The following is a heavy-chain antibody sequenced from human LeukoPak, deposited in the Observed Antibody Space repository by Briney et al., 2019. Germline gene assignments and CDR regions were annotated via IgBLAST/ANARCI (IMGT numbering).Heavy chain of an antibody. CDR3: SRVPPRIDC. CDR2: ISSSGDST. D-gene: IGHD2-2*01. J-gene: IGHJ4*02. V-gene: IGHV3-23*01. CDR1: GFTFNNYA. Sequence: GGSVRLSCAASGFTFNNYAMSWVREAPGKGLVWVSSISSSGDSTYYADSDSVKGRFTISRDNLKSTIYLHANSLRVDETALDYSSRVPPRIDCWGQGTLSTVSS.